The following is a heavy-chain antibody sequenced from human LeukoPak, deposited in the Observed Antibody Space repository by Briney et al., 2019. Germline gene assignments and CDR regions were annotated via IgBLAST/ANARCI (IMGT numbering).Heavy chain of an antibody. V-gene: IGHV3-23*01. CDR3: AKFRGGTTSPR. D-gene: IGHD1-7*01. CDR2: ISGSGGST. J-gene: IGHJ4*02. CDR1: GFTFSSYA. Sequence: GGSLRLPCAASGFTFSSYAMHWVRQAPGKGLEWVSAISGSGGSTDYADSVKGRFTISRDNPKNTLYLQMKSLRAEDTAVYYCAKFRGGTTSPRWGQGTLVTVSS.